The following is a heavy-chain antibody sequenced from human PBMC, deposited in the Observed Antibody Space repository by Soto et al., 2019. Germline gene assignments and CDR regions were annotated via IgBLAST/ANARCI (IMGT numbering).Heavy chain of an antibody. CDR2: ISSSGSTI. D-gene: IGHD5-18*01. CDR1: GFTFSSYE. Sequence: GGSLRLSCVASGFTFSSYEMNWVRQAPGKGLEWVSYISSSGSTIYYADSVKGRFTISRDNAKNSLYLQMNSLRAEDTAVYYCARSSTAMVRGGFDYWGQGTLVTVSS. J-gene: IGHJ4*02. V-gene: IGHV3-48*03. CDR3: ARSSTAMVRGGFDY.